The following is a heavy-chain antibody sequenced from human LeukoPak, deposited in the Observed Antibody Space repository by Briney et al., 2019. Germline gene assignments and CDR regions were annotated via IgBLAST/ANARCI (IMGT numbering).Heavy chain of an antibody. Sequence: PGGSLRLSCAASGFNFSSYAMNWVRQAPGKGLEWVSGISGSSSHTKDADFVRGRFTIYRDNSRNTLFLQLNSLTAEDTAVYYCAKEHDYTNAAPEWGFDSWGQGSLVIVSS. J-gene: IGHJ4*02. CDR1: GFNFSSYA. V-gene: IGHV3-23*01. CDR2: ISGSSSHT. CDR3: AKEHDYTNAAPEWGFDS. D-gene: IGHD2-2*02.